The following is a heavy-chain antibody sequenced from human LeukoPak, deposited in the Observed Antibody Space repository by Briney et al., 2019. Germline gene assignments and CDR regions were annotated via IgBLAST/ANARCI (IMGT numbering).Heavy chain of an antibody. CDR2: IYYSGST. J-gene: IGHJ6*02. V-gene: IGHV4-59*01. CDR3: ARLSTVTMVRGYYYYYGVDV. CDR1: GGSISSYY. D-gene: IGHD4-17*01. Sequence: SETLSLTCTVSGGSISSYYWSWIRQPPGKGREWIGYIYYSGSTNYNPSLQSRVTISVDTSKNQFSLKLSSVIAADTAVYYCARLSTVTMVRGYYYYYGVDVWGQGTTVTVSS.